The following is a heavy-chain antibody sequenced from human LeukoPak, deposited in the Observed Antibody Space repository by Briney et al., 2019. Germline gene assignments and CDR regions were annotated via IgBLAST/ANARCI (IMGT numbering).Heavy chain of an antibody. CDR2: ISGDGGST. D-gene: IGHD6-6*01. CDR3: AKAPIRGSLFQH. V-gene: IGHV3-43*02. Sequence: GGSLRLSCAASGFTFDDYAMHWFRQAPEKGLEWVSLISGDGGSTYYADSVKGRFTIFRDNSKNSLYLQMNSLRTEDTALYYCAKAPIRGSLFQHWGQGTLVTVSS. J-gene: IGHJ1*01. CDR1: GFTFDDYA.